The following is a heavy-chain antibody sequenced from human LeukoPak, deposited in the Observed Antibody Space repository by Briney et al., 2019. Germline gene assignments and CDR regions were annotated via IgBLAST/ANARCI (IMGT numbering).Heavy chain of an antibody. CDR2: ISYDGSNK. CDR1: GFTFSSYA. CDR3: VRGNDYGGPHY. D-gene: IGHD4-23*01. V-gene: IGHV3-30-3*01. J-gene: IGHJ4*02. Sequence: GGSLRLSCAASGFTFSSYAMHWVRQAPGKGLEWVAVISYDGSNKYYADSVKGRFTISRDNGKNTLFLQMNSLRAEDAAVYYCVRGNDYGGPHYWGQGTLVTVSS.